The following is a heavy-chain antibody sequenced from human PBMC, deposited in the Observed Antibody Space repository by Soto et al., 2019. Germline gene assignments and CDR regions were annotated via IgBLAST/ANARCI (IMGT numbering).Heavy chain of an antibody. CDR1: GFTFSHYG. CDR3: ARYSGKCQGPIDY. CDR2: ISYDGSNK. D-gene: IGHD1-26*01. V-gene: IGHV3-30*03. J-gene: IGHJ4*02. Sequence: QVQLVESGGGVVQPGRSLRLSCAASGFTFSHYGIHWVRQAPGKGLEWLAVISYDGSNKHYADSVKGRFTVSRDNSKTTLYLQMNSLRAEDTAVYFCARYSGKCQGPIDYWGQGTLVTVSS.